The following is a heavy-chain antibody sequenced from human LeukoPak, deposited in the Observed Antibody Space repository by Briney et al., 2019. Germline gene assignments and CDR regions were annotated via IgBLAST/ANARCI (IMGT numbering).Heavy chain of an antibody. CDR1: GFTCSSYW. J-gene: IGHJ4*02. D-gene: IGHD3-16*01. CDR3: ARDGGAAYFVY. V-gene: IGHV3-7*04. Sequence: AGGSLRLSCAASGFTCSSYWTTWVRQAPGKGLEWVANIKQDGSKQNYVDSVKGRFTISRDNAKNSLYLQIHSLRAEDTAVYYCARDGGAAYFVYWGQGTLVTVSS. CDR2: IKQDGSKQ.